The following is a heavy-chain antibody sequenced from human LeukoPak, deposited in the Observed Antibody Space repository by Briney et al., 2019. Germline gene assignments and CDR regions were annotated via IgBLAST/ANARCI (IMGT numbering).Heavy chain of an antibody. CDR2: IGNDGQAK. D-gene: IGHD3-10*01. CDR1: GFTFSSYG. J-gene: IGHJ4*02. Sequence: GGSLRLSCAASGFTFSSYGIHWVRQVPGKGLEWAAVIGNDGQAKYYADSVRGRFTISRDNSENTLYLQMDRLTADDTAIYYCAKEEAWGVNAFDYWGQGTLVTVSS. V-gene: IGHV3-30*18. CDR3: AKEEAWGVNAFDY.